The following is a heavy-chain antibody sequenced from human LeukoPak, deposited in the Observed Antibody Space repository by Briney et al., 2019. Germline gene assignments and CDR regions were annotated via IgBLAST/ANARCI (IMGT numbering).Heavy chain of an antibody. CDR2: ISGSGGST. CDR1: GFTFSSYA. CDR3: AKAIVGATAVDY. D-gene: IGHD1-26*01. J-gene: IGHJ4*02. V-gene: IGHV3-23*01. Sequence: GGSLRLSCAASGFTFSSYAMSWVRQAPGEGLEWVSAISGSGGSTYYADSVKGRFTISRDNSKNTLYLQMNSLRAEDTAVYYCAKAIVGATAVDYWGQGTLVTVSS.